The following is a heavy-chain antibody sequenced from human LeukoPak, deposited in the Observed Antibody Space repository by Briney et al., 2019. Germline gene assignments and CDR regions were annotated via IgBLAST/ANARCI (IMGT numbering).Heavy chain of an antibody. CDR1: GYTFTGYY. D-gene: IGHD3-10*01. J-gene: IGHJ4*02. Sequence: ASVKVSCKASGYTFTGYYMHWVRQAPGQGLEWMGWINPNSGGTNYAQKFQGRVSMTRDTSISTAYMELSRLRSDDTAVYYCARGSVVRVTIPYFDYWGQGTLVTVSS. CDR3: ARGSVVRVTIPYFDY. CDR2: INPNSGGT. V-gene: IGHV1-2*02.